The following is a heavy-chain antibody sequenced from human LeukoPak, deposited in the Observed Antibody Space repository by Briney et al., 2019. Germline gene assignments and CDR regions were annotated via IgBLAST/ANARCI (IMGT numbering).Heavy chain of an antibody. CDR2: FSGGGDYT. D-gene: IGHD4-23*01. Sequence: GGSLRLSCVASGFTFSNYAMSWVRQAPGKGLEWVSAFSGGGDYTYCADSVKGRFTISRDNSKNALYLQMNSLRADDTAMYYCAKDSEATITPLSAFDIWGQGTMVTVSS. CDR3: AKDSEATITPLSAFDI. CDR1: GFTFSNYA. V-gene: IGHV3-23*01. J-gene: IGHJ3*02.